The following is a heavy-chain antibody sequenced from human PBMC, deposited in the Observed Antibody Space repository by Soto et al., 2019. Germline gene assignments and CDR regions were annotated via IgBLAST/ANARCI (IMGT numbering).Heavy chain of an antibody. CDR3: ARARGITIFGVGGYYMDV. J-gene: IGHJ6*03. CDR1: GGSISSYY. CDR2: IYYSGST. D-gene: IGHD3-3*01. Sequence: SETLSLTCTVSGGSISSYYWSWIRQPPGKGLEWIGYIYYSGSTNYNPSLKSRVTISVGTSKNQFSLKLSSVTAADTAVYYCARARGITIFGVGGYYMDVWGKGTTVTVSS. V-gene: IGHV4-59*01.